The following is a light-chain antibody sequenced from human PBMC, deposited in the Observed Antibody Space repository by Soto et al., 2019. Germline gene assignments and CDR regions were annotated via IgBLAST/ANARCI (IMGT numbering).Light chain of an antibody. CDR1: QDIVNY. CDR2: DAS. J-gene: IGKJ2*01. Sequence: DVQLTQSPSSLSASVGDRVTITCQASQDIVNYLNWYQQKPGKAPKLLIYDASNLQTGVSSRFSGSGSGTDFTFTISSLQPEDVATYYCQQFDNLPPVYTFGQGTKLEIK. V-gene: IGKV1-33*01. CDR3: QQFDNLPPVYT.